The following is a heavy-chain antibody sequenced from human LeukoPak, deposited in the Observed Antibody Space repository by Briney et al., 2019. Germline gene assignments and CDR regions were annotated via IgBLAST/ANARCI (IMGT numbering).Heavy chain of an antibody. CDR3: ARSLLWFGEPGDAFDI. V-gene: IGHV4-59*01. J-gene: IGHJ3*02. CDR2: IYYSGST. CDR1: GGSISSYY. Sequence: SETLSLTCTVSGGSISSYYWSWIRQPPGKGLEWIGYIYYSGSTNYNPSLKSRVTISVDTSKNQFSLKLSSVTAADTAVYYCARSLLWFGEPGDAFDIWGQGTTVTVSS. D-gene: IGHD3-10*01.